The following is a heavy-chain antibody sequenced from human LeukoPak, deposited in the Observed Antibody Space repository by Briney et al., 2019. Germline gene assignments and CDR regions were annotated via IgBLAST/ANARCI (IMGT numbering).Heavy chain of an antibody. J-gene: IGHJ4*02. Sequence: GSLRLSCAASGFTFSSYSMNWVRQAPGEGLEWVSSISSSSSYIYYADSVKGRFTISRDNAKNSLYLQMNSLRAEDTAVYYCARRGIAARPVDYWGQGTLATVSS. CDR3: ARRGIAARPVDY. CDR1: GFTFSSYS. CDR2: ISSSSSYI. V-gene: IGHV3-21*01. D-gene: IGHD6-6*01.